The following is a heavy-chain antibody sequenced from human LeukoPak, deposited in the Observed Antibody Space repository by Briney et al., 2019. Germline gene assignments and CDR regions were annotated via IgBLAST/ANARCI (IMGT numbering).Heavy chain of an antibody. V-gene: IGHV1-24*01. CDR1: GYTLSELS. D-gene: IGHD2-2*01. J-gene: IGHJ4*02. CDR3: ATDLKVVPAAMLDGGLDY. Sequence: ASVKVSCKVSGYTLSELSMHWVRQAPGKGLQWMGGFDPEDGETLYAQKFQGRVTMTEDTSTDTAYMELSSLRSEDTAVYYCATDLKVVPAAMLDGGLDYWGQGTLVTVSS. CDR2: FDPEDGET.